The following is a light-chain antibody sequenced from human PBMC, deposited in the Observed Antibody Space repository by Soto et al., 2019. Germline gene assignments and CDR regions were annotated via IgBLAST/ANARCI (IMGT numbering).Light chain of an antibody. J-gene: IGKJ3*01. Sequence: DIQMTQSPSSLSASVGDRVTITCQASQDISNYLNWYQQKPGKAPKLLIYDASNLETGVPSRFTRSGSATDFTFTISSLQPEDIATYYCQQYDNLPPFTFGPGTKVDIK. CDR1: QDISNY. CDR3: QQYDNLPPFT. V-gene: IGKV1-33*01. CDR2: DAS.